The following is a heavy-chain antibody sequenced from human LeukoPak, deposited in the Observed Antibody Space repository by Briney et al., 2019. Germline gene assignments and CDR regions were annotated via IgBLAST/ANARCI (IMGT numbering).Heavy chain of an antibody. D-gene: IGHD6-19*01. J-gene: IGHJ4*02. CDR3: AKLLVDTYTSAWDY. CDR1: GFTFRSFG. CDR2: ISFDGRNQ. V-gene: IGHV3-30*18. Sequence: GGSLRLSCAASGFTFRSFGMHWARQAPGKGLEWVAIISFDGRNQYYADSVKGRFTISRDNSKNTLYLQMNSLRPEDTAVYYCAKLLVDTYTSAWDYWGPGTLVTVSS.